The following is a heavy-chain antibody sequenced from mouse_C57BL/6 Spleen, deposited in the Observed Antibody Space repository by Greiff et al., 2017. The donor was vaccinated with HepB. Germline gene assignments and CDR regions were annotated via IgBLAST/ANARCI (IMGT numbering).Heavy chain of an antibody. Sequence: VQRVESGAELVRPGASVTLSCKASGYTFTDYEMHWVKQTPVHGLEWIGAIDPETGGTAYNQKFKGKAILTADKSSSTAYMELRSLTSEDSAVYYCTREDYDWFAYGGQGTLVTVSA. CDR1: GYTFTDYE. CDR2: IDPETGGT. J-gene: IGHJ3*01. CDR3: TREDYDWFAY. V-gene: IGHV1-15*01. D-gene: IGHD2-4*01.